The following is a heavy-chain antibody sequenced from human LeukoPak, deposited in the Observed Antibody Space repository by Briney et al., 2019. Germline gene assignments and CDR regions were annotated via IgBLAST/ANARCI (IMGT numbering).Heavy chain of an antibody. D-gene: IGHD5-12*01. CDR2: MNPNSGNT. J-gene: IGHJ4*02. CDR1: ANTFTSYD. V-gene: IGHV1-8*01. CDR3: ARVSGFERKDSFSY. Sequence: ASVKFSCKASANTFTSYDINWVRQATGQGLEWMGWMNPNSGNTGYAQRFQGRVTMTRDNSISTAYMELSNLTSEDTAVYFCARVSGFERKDSFSYWGQGTLVTVSS.